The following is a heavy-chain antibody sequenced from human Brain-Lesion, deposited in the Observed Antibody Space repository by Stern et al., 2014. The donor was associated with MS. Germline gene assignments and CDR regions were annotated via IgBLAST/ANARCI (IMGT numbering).Heavy chain of an antibody. D-gene: IGHD4-17*01. CDR3: ARVPDYGDAFFDY. CDR1: GGSISSGDNY. V-gene: IGHV4-30-4*01. J-gene: IGHJ4*02. CDR2: TPYSGGT. Sequence: VQLVESGPGLVKPSQTLSLTCTASGGSISSGDNYWSWIRPPPGKGPEGMGNTPYSGGTYFNPSLKSRATISADTSKNQFSLKLNSMTAADTAVYYCARVPDYGDAFFDYWGQGILVTVSS.